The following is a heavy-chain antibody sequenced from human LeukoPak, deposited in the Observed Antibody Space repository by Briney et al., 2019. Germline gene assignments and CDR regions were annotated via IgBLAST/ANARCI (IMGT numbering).Heavy chain of an antibody. CDR3: ARPLHGSTLDNDAFDI. V-gene: IGHV1-18*01. Sequence: GASVKVSCKASGYTFTSYGISWVRQAPGQGLEWMGWISAYNGNTNYAQKLQGRVTMTTDTSTSTAYMELRSLRSDDTAVYYCARPLHGSTLDNDAFDIWGQGTMVTVSS. J-gene: IGHJ3*02. CDR1: GYTFTSYG. D-gene: IGHD3-10*01. CDR2: ISAYNGNT.